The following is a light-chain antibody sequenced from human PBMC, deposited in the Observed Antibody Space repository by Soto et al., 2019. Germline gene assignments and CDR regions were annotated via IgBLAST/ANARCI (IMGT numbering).Light chain of an antibody. CDR2: DAS. CDR1: QDIGNE. Sequence: AIQMTQSPSSMSVSVGDRATITCRASQDIGNEVGWYQQKPGKAPKLLISDASTLDSGVPARFSGRGSGTSFILTISSLQPEDFATYYCVQDYNYPRTFGQGTQV. V-gene: IGKV1-6*01. CDR3: VQDYNYPRT. J-gene: IGKJ1*01.